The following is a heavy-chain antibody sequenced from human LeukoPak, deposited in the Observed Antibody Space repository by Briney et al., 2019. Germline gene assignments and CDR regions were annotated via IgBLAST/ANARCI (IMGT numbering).Heavy chain of an antibody. Sequence: PGGSLRLSCVVSELNFKTHAMHWVRQAPGKGLEWVAGLSFDASGRNYADSVKGRFTISRDNSKNTLYLQMHSLSPEDTAEYFCARDLQEISSFYFDYWGQGSLVTVSS. CDR1: ELNFKTHA. D-gene: IGHD3-16*02. CDR2: LSFDASGR. V-gene: IGHV3-30*04. J-gene: IGHJ4*02. CDR3: ARDLQEISSFYFDY.